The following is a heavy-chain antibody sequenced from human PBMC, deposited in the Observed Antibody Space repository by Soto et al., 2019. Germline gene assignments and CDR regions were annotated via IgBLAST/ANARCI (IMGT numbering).Heavy chain of an antibody. CDR3: ARVGMVRGVIQTKDHNWFDP. V-gene: IGHV3-48*01. CDR2: ISSSSSTI. Sequence: GGSLRLSCAASGFTFSSYSMNWVRQAPGKGLEWVSYISSSSSTIYYTDSVKGRFTISRDNAKNSLYLQMNSLRAEDTAVYYCARVGMVRGVIQTKDHNWFDPWGQGTLVTVSS. CDR1: GFTFSSYS. D-gene: IGHD3-10*01. J-gene: IGHJ5*02.